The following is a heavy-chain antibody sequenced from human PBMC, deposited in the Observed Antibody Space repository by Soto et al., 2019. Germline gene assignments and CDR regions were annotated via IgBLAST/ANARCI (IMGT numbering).Heavy chain of an antibody. D-gene: IGHD4-17*01. CDR2: ISYDGSNK. CDR1: GFTFSSYA. J-gene: IGHJ4*02. Sequence: QVQLVESGGGVVQPGRSLRLSCAASGFTFSSYAMHWVRQAPGKGLEWVAVISYDGSNKYYADYVKGRFTISRDNSKNTLYLQMNSLRAEDTAVYYCARTMTTGYSPFDYWGQGTLVTVSS. V-gene: IGHV3-30-3*01. CDR3: ARTMTTGYSPFDY.